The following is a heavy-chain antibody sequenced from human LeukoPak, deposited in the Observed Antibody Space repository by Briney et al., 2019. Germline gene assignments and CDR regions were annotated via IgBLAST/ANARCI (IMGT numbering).Heavy chain of an antibody. D-gene: IGHD2-2*02. V-gene: IGHV1-3*01. J-gene: IGHJ6*02. CDR3: ARPEHGCSSTSCYRDYYYYYGMDV. CDR1: GYTFTSYA. CDR2: INAGNGNT. Sequence: ASVKVSCKASGYTFTSYAMHWVRQAPGQRLEWMGWINAGNGNTKYSQKFQGRVTITRDTSASTAYMELSSLRSEDTAVYYCARPEHGCSSTSCYRDYYYYYGMDVWGQGTTVTVSS.